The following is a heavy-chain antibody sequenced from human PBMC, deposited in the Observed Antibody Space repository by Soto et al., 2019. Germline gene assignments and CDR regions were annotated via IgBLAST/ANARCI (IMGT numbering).Heavy chain of an antibody. CDR1: GGTFSSYA. D-gene: IGHD6-13*01. CDR2: IIPIFGTA. J-gene: IGHJ5*02. CDR3: ARDILDSSSWYWFDP. V-gene: IGHV1-69*06. Sequence: ASGKVSCEASGGTFSSYAISWVRQAPGQGLEWMGGIIPIFGTANYAQKFQGRVTITADKSTSTAYMELSSLRSEDTAVYYCARDILDSSSWYWFDPWGQGTLVTVSS.